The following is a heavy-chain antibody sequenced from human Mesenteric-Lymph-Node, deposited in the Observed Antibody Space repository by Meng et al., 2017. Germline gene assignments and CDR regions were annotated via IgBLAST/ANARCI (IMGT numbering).Heavy chain of an antibody. CDR3: ARAVLGYQLPPYYYGMDV. V-gene: IGHV3-30*04. CDR1: GFTFSTYA. Sequence: GESLKISCAASGFTFSTYAMHWVRQAPGKGLEWMAVISYDGNNKYYADSVKGRFTISRDNSENTLYLQMNSLKTEDTAVYYCARAVLGYQLPPYYYGMDVWGQGTTVTVSS. D-gene: IGHD2-2*01. CDR2: ISYDGNNK. J-gene: IGHJ6*02.